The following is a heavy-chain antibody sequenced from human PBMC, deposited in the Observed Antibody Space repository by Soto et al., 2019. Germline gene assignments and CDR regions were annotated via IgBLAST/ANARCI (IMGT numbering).Heavy chain of an antibody. D-gene: IGHD3-22*01. CDR1: GFTFNTYW. V-gene: IGHV3-7*04. CDR2: IKPDGGEK. J-gene: IGHJ3*02. Sequence: GWSLRLSCAASGFTFNTYWMSWVRQAPGKGLEWVANIKPDGGEKWYMDSVRGRFTISRDNAKNSLYLQMNSLRAEDTAIYYCARGDFYDSSGPFSDAFDISGHGTLVTVSS. CDR3: ARGDFYDSSGPFSDAFDI.